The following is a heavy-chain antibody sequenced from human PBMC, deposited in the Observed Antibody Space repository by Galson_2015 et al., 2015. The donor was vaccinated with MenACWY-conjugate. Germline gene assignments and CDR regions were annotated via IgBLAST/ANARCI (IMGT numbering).Heavy chain of an antibody. J-gene: IGHJ4*02. CDR3: AKPSYGDYVIFDY. Sequence: SLRLSCAASGFTFSSYAMSWVRQAPGKGLEWVSAISGSGGSTYYADSVKGRFTISRDNSRNTLYLQVNSLRAEDTAVYYCAKPSYGDYVIFDYWGQGTLVTVSS. D-gene: IGHD4-17*01. CDR1: GFTFSSYA. CDR2: ISGSGGST. V-gene: IGHV3-23*01.